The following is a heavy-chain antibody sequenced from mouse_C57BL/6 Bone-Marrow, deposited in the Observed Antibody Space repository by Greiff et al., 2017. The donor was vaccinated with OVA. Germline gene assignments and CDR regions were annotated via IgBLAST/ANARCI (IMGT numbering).Heavy chain of an antibody. D-gene: IGHD1-1*01. J-gene: IGHJ4*01. Sequence: EVQVVESGPGLVKPSQSLSLTCSVTGYSITSGYYWNWIRQFPGNKLEWMGYISYDGSNNYNPSLKNRISITRDTSKNQFFLKLNSVTTEDTATYYCARNPPTVVAHYAMDYWGQGTSVTVSS. CDR3: ARNPPTVVAHYAMDY. CDR1: GYSITSGYY. CDR2: ISYDGSN. V-gene: IGHV3-6*01.